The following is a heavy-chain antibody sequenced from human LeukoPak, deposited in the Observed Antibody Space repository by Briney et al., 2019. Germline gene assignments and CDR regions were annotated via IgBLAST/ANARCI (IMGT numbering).Heavy chain of an antibody. CDR1: GGSISSSNW. V-gene: IGHV4-4*02. J-gene: IGHJ5*02. D-gene: IGHD3-3*01. CDR3: ARNPVGIITTHPNWFDP. CDR2: IYHSGST. Sequence: SETLSLTCAVSGGSISSSNWWSWVRQPPGEGLEWIGEIYHSGSTNCNQSLKSRVTISVDKSKNQFSLKLNSVTAADTAVYYCARNPVGIITTHPNWFDPWGQGTLVTVSS.